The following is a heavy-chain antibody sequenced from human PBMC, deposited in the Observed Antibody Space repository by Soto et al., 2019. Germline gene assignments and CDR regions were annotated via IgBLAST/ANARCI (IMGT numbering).Heavy chain of an antibody. CDR3: AKVSCISTSCYRNYYYYGMDV. J-gene: IGHJ6*02. V-gene: IGHV3-30*18. Sequence: GGSLRLSCAASGFTFSSYGMHWVRQAPGKGLERVAVISYDGSNKYYADSVKGRFTISRDNSKNTLYLQMNSLRAEDTAVYYCAKVSCISTSCYRNYYYYGMDVWGQGTTVTVSS. CDR2: ISYDGSNK. CDR1: GFTFSSYG. D-gene: IGHD2-2*01.